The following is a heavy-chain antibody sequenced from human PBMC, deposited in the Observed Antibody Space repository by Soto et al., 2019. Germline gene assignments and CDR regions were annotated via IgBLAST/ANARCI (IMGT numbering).Heavy chain of an antibody. CDR3: THARISAAVVDY. V-gene: IGHV2-5*02. CDR2: IYWDDDK. D-gene: IGHD6-13*01. CDR1: GFSLSTGGVG. Sequence: QITLKESGPTLVKPTQTLTLTCTFSGFSLSTGGVGVGWIRQPPGKALDWLALIYWDDDKRYSPSLKIKLNFTKATSKNQVVLTMTNMDPVDTATYYCTHARISAAVVDYWGQGTLVTVSS. J-gene: IGHJ4*02.